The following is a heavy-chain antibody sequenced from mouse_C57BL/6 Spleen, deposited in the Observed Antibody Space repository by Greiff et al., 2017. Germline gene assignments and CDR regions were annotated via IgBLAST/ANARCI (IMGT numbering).Heavy chain of an antibody. D-gene: IGHD1-1*01. V-gene: IGHV1-82*01. J-gene: IGHJ2*01. CDR3: ARGEAGGSRGYFDY. CDR2: IYPGDGDT. CDR1: GYAFSSSW. Sequence: VQLQQSGPELVKPGASVKISCKASGYAFSSSWMNWVKQRPGKGLEWIGRIYPGDGDTNYNGKFKGKATLTADKSSSTADMQLSSRTSEDSAVYFCARGEAGGSRGYFDYWGQGTTLTVSS.